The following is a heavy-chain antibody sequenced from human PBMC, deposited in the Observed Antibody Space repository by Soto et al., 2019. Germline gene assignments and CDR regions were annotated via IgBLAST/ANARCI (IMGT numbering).Heavy chain of an antibody. CDR3: AKGFLGCSSTCYVAGDNYCCMDV. CDR2: ISYEGSIK. Sequence: GGSLRLSCAASGFTFSDYGMHWVRQAPGKGLEWVAIISYEGSIKYYGDSVKGRFSISRDYSQNTMYLQMNSLSPDDMAVYYCAKGFLGCSSTCYVAGDNYCCMDVWGQGTTVTVSS. J-gene: IGHJ6*02. CDR1: GFTFSDYG. V-gene: IGHV3-30*18. D-gene: IGHD2-2*01.